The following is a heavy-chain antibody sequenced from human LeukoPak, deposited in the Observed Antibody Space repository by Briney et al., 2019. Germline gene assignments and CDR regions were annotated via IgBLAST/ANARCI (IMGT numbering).Heavy chain of an antibody. CDR3: ASPSVVPAAHDAFDI. CDR2: IYYSGST. CDR1: GGSISSSSYY. Sequence: KASETLSLTCTVSGGSISSSSYYWGWIRQPPGKGLEWIGSIYYSGSTYYNPSLKSRVTISVDTSKNQFSLKLSSVTAADTAVYYCASPSVVPAAHDAFDIWGQGTMVTVSS. D-gene: IGHD2-2*01. V-gene: IGHV4-39*01. J-gene: IGHJ3*02.